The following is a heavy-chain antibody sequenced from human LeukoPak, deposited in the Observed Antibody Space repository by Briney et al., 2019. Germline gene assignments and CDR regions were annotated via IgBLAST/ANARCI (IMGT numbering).Heavy chain of an antibody. CDR3: AGDFPLTRAYLFDS. V-gene: IGHV3-30-3*01. CDR1: GFTFNDYA. Sequence: GKSLRLSCAGSGFTFNDYALHWVRQPPGKGLEWVALISSDGANKYYADSVKGRFTISRDNSNDTLYLHMRTLKPEDTALYYCAGDFPLTRAYLFDSWGQGTRVTVSA. D-gene: IGHD2-2*01. CDR2: ISSDGANK. J-gene: IGHJ4*02.